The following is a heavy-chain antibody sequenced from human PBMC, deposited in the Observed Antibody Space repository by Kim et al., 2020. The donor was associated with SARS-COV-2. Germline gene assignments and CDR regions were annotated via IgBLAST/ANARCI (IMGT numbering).Heavy chain of an antibody. CDR2: INHSGST. J-gene: IGHJ6*02. CDR3: ARGGERQRYSYGPDYYYGMDV. D-gene: IGHD5-18*01. V-gene: IGHV4-34*01. CDR1: GGSFSGYY. Sequence: SETLSLTCAVYGGSFSGYYWSWIRQPPGKGLEWIGEINHSGSTNYNPSLKSRVTISVDTSKNQFSLKLSSVTAADTAVYYCARGGERQRYSYGPDYYYGMDVWGQGTTVTVSS.